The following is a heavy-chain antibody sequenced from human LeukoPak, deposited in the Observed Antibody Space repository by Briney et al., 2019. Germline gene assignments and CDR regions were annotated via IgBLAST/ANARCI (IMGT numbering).Heavy chain of an antibody. V-gene: IGHV1-2*02. CDR3: ARRLTTSQDLDY. J-gene: IGHJ4*02. D-gene: IGHD2-2*01. Sequence: ASVKVSCKASGYTFTGHYMYWVRQAPGQGLEWMGWINPNSGDTNYAQKFQGRVTMTRGTSISTAYMDLNRLTSDDTAVYYCARRLTTSQDLDYWGQGTLVTASS. CDR1: GYTFTGHY. CDR2: INPNSGDT.